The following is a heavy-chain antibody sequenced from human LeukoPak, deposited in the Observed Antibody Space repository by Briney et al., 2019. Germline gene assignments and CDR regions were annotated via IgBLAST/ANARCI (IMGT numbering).Heavy chain of an antibody. J-gene: IGHJ4*02. CDR2: INHSGST. D-gene: IGHD6-19*01. Sequence: SETLSLTCAVYGGSFSDFYWSCIRQPPGKGLEWIGEINHSGSTNYNPSLKSRVTISVDTSKNQFSLKLSSVTAADTAVYYCASAVAEFDYWGQGTLVTVSS. CDR3: ASAVAEFDY. CDR1: GGSFSDFY. V-gene: IGHV4-34*01.